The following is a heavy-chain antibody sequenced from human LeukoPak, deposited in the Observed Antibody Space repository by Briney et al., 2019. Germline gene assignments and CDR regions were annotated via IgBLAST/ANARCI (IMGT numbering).Heavy chain of an antibody. CDR3: AKDNGDYLTPDF. D-gene: IGHD4-17*01. CDR1: GFTVITND. Sequence: PGGSLRLSCAASGFTVITNDMTWVRQAPGKGLEWVAFIQHDGAKKLCGDSLKGRCTISRDTSKNTIYLQVDSLRGEDTAVYYCAKDNGDYLTPDFWGQGALVAVSS. V-gene: IGHV3-30*02. J-gene: IGHJ4*02. CDR2: IQHDGAKK.